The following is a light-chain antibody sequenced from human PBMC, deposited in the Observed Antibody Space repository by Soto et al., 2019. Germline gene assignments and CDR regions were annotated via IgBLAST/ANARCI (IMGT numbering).Light chain of an antibody. J-gene: IGKJ5*01. CDR2: DVS. CDR1: QGSCSSA. CDR3: QQFGTYPRT. V-gene: IGKV1-13*02. Sequence: AIQLTQSPSSLSASVGDRGTITCRARQGSCSSAFAWYQQKPGNVPKLLIYDVSNLQSGVPSRFSGSGSGTDFTLTISSLQPEDFATYYCQQFGTYPRTFGQGTRLEIK.